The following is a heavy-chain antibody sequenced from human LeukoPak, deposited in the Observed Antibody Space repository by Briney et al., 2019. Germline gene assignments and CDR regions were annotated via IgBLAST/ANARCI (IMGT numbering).Heavy chain of an antibody. CDR1: GYSISSRYY. CDR2: IYHSGST. V-gene: IGHV4-38-2*01. Sequence: SETLSLTCAVSGYSISSRYYWGGIRQPPGKGLEWIGSIYHSGSTYYNPSLKSRVTISVDTSKNQFSLKLSSVTAADTAVYYCARVAAAGILNYYYYMDVWGKGTTVTVSS. CDR3: ARVAAAGILNYYYYMDV. J-gene: IGHJ6*03. D-gene: IGHD6-13*01.